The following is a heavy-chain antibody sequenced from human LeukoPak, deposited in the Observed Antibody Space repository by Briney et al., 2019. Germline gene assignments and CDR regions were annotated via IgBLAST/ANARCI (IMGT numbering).Heavy chain of an antibody. CDR2: ISSSSSYI. CDR3: ARSYSSSYSYYFDY. V-gene: IGHV3-21*04. J-gene: IGHJ4*02. CDR1: GFTFSSYS. Sequence: GGSLRLSCAASGFTFSSYSMNWVRRAPGKGLEWVSSISSSSSYIYYADSVKGRFTISRDNAKNSLYLQMNSLRAEDTALYYCARSYSSSYSYYFDYWGQGTLVTVSS. D-gene: IGHD6-6*01.